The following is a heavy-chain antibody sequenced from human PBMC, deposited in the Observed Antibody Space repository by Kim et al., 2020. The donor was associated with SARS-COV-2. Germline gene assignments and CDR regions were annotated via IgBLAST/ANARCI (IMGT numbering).Heavy chain of an antibody. V-gene: IGHV4-31*03. J-gene: IGHJ4*02. CDR2: IYYSGST. Sequence: SETLSLTCTVSGGSISSGGYYWSWIRQHPGKGLEWIGYIYYSGSTYYNPSLKSRVTISVDTSKNQFSLKLSSVTAADTAVYYCARGIAAGVFDYWGQGTLVTVSS. D-gene: IGHD6-13*01. CDR3: ARGIAAGVFDY. CDR1: GGSISSGGYY.